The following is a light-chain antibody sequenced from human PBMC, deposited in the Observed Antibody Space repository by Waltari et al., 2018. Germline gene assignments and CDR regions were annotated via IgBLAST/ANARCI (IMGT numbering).Light chain of an antibody. Sequence: EIVLTQSPGTLSLSPGERATLSCRASQSVSSRYLVWYQQKPGQAPRLLIYGASSRATGIPDRFSGSGSGTDFTLTISRLEPEDFAVYYCQQYGSSLLTFGGGTKVEIK. V-gene: IGKV3-20*01. CDR3: QQYGSSLLT. CDR1: QSVSSRY. J-gene: IGKJ4*01. CDR2: GAS.